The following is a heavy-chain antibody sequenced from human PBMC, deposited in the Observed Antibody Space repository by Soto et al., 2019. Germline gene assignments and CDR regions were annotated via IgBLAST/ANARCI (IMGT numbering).Heavy chain of an antibody. CDR3: ARHPWYSSSWYSPYYYYYGMDV. CDR2: IYYSGST. V-gene: IGHV4-39*01. D-gene: IGHD6-13*01. J-gene: IGHJ6*02. Sequence: SETLSLTCTVSGGSISSSSYYWGWIRQPPGKGLEWIGSIYYSGSTYYNPSLKSRVTISVDTSKNQFSLKLSSVTAADTAVYYCARHPWYSSSWYSPYYYYYGMDVWGQGTTVTVS. CDR1: GGSISSSSYY.